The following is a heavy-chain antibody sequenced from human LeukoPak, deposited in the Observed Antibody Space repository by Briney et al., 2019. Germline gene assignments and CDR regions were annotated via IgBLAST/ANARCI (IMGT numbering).Heavy chain of an antibody. D-gene: IGHD2-15*01. Sequence: PGGSLRLSCAASGFTFSSYSMNWVRQAPGKGLEWVSYISSNSSTIYYADSVKGRFTISRDNAKNSLYLQMNSLRDEDTAVYYCARGVVVVAAREFDYWGQGTLVTVSS. CDR2: ISSNSSTI. V-gene: IGHV3-48*02. CDR3: ARGVVVVAAREFDY. CDR1: GFTFSSYS. J-gene: IGHJ4*02.